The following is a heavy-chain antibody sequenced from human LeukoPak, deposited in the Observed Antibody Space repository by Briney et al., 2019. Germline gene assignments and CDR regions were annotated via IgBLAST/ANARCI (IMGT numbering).Heavy chain of an antibody. CDR1: GYSISSGYY. CDR2: IYHGGST. CDR3: ARGAYGMIVPSPDY. J-gene: IGHJ4*02. V-gene: IGHV4-38-2*02. Sequence: SETLSLTCTVSGYSISSGYYWGWIRQPPGKGLEWIGSIYHGGSTYYNPSLKSRVTISVDTSKNQFSLKLSSVTAADTAVYYCARGAYGMIVPSPDYWGQGTLVTVSS. D-gene: IGHD3-22*01.